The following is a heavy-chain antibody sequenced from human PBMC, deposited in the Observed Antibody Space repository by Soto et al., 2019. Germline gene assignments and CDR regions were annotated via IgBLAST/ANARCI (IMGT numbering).Heavy chain of an antibody. CDR3: ARGIGFFFCGGGSCYFFPHPPDY. CDR2: INHSGST. CDR1: GGSFGGYY. V-gene: IGHV4-34*01. Sequence: SETLSLTCAVYGGSFGGYYWSWIRQPPGKGLEWIGEINHSGSTNYNPSLKSRVTISVDTSKNQFSLKLSSVTAADTVVYYCARGIGFFFCGGGSCYFFPHPPDYWGKGTLVTVSS. J-gene: IGHJ4*02. D-gene: IGHD2-15*01.